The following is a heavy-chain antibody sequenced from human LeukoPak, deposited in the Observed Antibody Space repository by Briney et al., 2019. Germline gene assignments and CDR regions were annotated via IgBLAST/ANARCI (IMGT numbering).Heavy chain of an antibody. CDR1: GGTFSSYA. Sequence: SVKVSCKASGGTFSSYAISWVRQAPGQGLEWMGRIIPILGIANYAQKFQDRVTITADKSTSTAYMELSSLRSEDTAVYYCATQPRGNGYNYYFDYWGQGTLVTVSS. J-gene: IGHJ4*02. CDR2: IIPILGIA. CDR3: ATQPRGNGYNYYFDY. V-gene: IGHV1-69*04. D-gene: IGHD5-24*01.